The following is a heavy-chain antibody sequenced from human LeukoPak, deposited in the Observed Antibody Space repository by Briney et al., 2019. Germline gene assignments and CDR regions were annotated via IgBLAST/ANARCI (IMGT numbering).Heavy chain of an antibody. D-gene: IGHD5-18*01. J-gene: IGHJ4*02. CDR1: GGSISSYY. V-gene: IGHV4-59*12. Sequence: PSETLSLTCTVSGGSISSYYWSWIRQPPGKGLEWIGYIYHSGSTYYNPSLKSRVTISVDRSKNQFSLKLSSVTAADTAVYYCARAGYGTIDYWGQGTLVTVSS. CDR3: ARAGYGTIDY. CDR2: IYHSGST.